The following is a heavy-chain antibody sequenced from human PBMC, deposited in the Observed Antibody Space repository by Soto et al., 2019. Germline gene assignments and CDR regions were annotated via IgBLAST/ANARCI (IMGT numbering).Heavy chain of an antibody. D-gene: IGHD2-21*02. V-gene: IGHV1-69*02. Sequence: QVQLVQSGAEVTKPGSSVKVSCKASGGTFSSYTISWVRQAPGQGLEWMGRIIPILGIANYAQKFQGRVTITADKSTSTAYMELSSLRSEDTAVYYCARVKVVTSECFDPWGQGTLVTVSS. CDR3: ARVKVVTSECFDP. J-gene: IGHJ5*02. CDR2: IIPILGIA. CDR1: GGTFSSYT.